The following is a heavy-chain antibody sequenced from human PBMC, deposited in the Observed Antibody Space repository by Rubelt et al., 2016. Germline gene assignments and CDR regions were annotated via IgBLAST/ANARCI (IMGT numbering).Heavy chain of an antibody. CDR3: AKDTAMEFYYYGMDV. Sequence: GGGLVQPGGSLRLSCEASGFTFSSYWMHWVRQAPGKGLVWVSRINSDGSSTDYADSVKGRFTISRDNAKNTLYLQMNSLRAEDTAVYYCAKDTAMEFYYYGMDVWGQGTTVTVSS. CDR1: GFTFSSYW. V-gene: IGHV3-74*01. CDR2: INSDGSST. J-gene: IGHJ6*02. D-gene: IGHD5-18*01.